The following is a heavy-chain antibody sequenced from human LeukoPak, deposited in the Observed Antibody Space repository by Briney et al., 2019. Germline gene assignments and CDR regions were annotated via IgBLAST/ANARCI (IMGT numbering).Heavy chain of an antibody. D-gene: IGHD5/OR15-5a*01. CDR2: FYYTGST. J-gene: IGHJ4*02. Sequence: SETLSLTCTVSGGSVSGGSYYWSWIRQPPGKGLEWIGYFYYTGSTNYNPSLKSRVTISVDTSKNQFSLRLSSVTAADTAVYYCASGQFQVSNDYWGQGILVTVSS. CDR1: GGSVSGGSYY. CDR3: ASGQFQVSNDY. V-gene: IGHV4-61*01.